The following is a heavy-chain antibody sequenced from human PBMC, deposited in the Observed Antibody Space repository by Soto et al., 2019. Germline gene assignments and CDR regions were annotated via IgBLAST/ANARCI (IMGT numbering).Heavy chain of an antibody. CDR1: NGSLSGYS. J-gene: IGHJ5*02. D-gene: IGHD1-1*01. CDR2: INHSGTI. Sequence: SETLSLTSSVYNGSLSGYSWNWIRQPPGKGLEWIGEINHSGTINYNPSLRSRVTMSVDRSRNQFSLKLRSVTAADTAVYYCATGGGFIEGPMGWFDPWGQGTQVTVSS. CDR3: ATGGGFIEGPMGWFDP. V-gene: IGHV4-34*01.